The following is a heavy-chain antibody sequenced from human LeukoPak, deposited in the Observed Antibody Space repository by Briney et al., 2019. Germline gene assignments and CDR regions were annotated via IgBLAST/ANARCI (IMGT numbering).Heavy chain of an antibody. J-gene: IGHJ4*02. CDR3: ARETGSAYDFWSGYYFDY. CDR2: IYASGST. Sequence: SETLSLTCTVSGGSISSGSYYWNWIRQPAGKGLEWIGRIYASGSTNYSPSLKSRVTISVDRSKNQFSLKLSSVTAADTAVYYCARETGSAYDFWSGYYFDYWGQGTLVTVSS. D-gene: IGHD3-3*01. CDR1: GGSISSGSYY. V-gene: IGHV4-61*02.